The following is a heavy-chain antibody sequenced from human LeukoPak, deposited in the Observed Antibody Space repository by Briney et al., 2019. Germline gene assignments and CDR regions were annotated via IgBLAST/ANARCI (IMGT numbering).Heavy chain of an antibody. CDR2: ISGSGGST. D-gene: IGHD4-17*01. V-gene: IGHV3-23*01. CDR1: GFTFSSNA. CDR3: AKDLVTSLTLYYFDY. Sequence: SGGSLRLSCAASGFTFSSNAMYWVRQAPGKGLEWVSAISGSGGSTYYADSVKGRFTISRDNSENTLYLQMNSLRAEDTAVYYCAKDLVTSLTLYYFDYWGQGTLVTVSS. J-gene: IGHJ4*02.